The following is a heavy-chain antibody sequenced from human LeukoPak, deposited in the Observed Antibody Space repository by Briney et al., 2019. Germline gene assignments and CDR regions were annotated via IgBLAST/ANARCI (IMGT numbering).Heavy chain of an antibody. V-gene: IGHV3-23*01. CDR1: GFTFSSYA. D-gene: IGHD6-19*01. J-gene: IGHJ4*02. CDR3: AKGRGWYNPLVF. Sequence: PGGSLRLSCAASGFTFSSYAMNWVRQAPGKGLEWVSSISASGDSTYFADSVKGRFTISRDNSKNTLYLQMNSLRAEDTAVYYCAKGRGWYNPLVFWGQGTLATVSS. CDR2: ISASGDST.